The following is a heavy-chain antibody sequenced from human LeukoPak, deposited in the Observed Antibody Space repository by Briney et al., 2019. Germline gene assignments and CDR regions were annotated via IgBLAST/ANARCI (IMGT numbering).Heavy chain of an antibody. Sequence: GESLKISCKGSGYGFTNYWIGWVRQMPGKGLEWVGIIYPGNSDTRYSPSFQGQVTISADKSISTAYLQWGSLKASDTAMYYCARDYQDGDSSSWYYFDYWGQGTLVTVSS. CDR2: IYPGNSDT. CDR1: GYGFTNYW. D-gene: IGHD6-13*01. J-gene: IGHJ4*02. CDR3: ARDYQDGDSSSWYYFDY. V-gene: IGHV5-51*01.